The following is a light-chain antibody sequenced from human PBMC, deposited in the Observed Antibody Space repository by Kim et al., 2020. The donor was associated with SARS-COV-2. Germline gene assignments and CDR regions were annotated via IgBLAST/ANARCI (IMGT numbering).Light chain of an antibody. CDR2: LGS. V-gene: IGKV2-28*01. CDR3: MQALQTRLT. Sequence: PASIYCRSSQSLLHSNGYNYLDWYLQKPGQSPQLLIYLGSNRASGVPDRFSGSGSGTDFTLKISRVEAEDVGVYYCMQALQTRLTFGGGTKVDIK. CDR1: QSLLHSNGYNY. J-gene: IGKJ4*01.